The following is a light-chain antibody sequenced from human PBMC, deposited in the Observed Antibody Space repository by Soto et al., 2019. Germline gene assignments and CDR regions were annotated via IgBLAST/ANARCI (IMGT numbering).Light chain of an antibody. V-gene: IGKV3-20*01. CDR2: GAS. CDR1: QSVSSSF. CDR3: QQYDSSPRT. J-gene: IGKJ1*01. Sequence: EIVLTQSPGTLSLSPGERATLSCRASQSVSSSFLAWYQQKPGQAPRLLIYGASSRSTGIPDRFSGSVSGTDFTLTISRLEPEDFAVYYGQQYDSSPRTFGQLTNVYIK.